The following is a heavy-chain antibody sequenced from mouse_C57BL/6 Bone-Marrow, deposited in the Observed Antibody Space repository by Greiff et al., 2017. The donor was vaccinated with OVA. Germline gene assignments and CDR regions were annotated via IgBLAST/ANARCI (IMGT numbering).Heavy chain of an antibody. V-gene: IGHV1-53*01. CDR2: INPSNGGT. Sequence: QVQLQQPGTELVKPGASVKLSCKASGYTFTSYWMHWVKQRPGQGLEWLGNINPSNGGTNYNEKFKSKATLTVDKSSSTAYMQLSSLTSEDSAVYYCARKGSPGYAMDYWGQGTSVTVSS. CDR1: GYTFTSYW. J-gene: IGHJ4*01. D-gene: IGHD6-2*01. CDR3: ARKGSPGYAMDY.